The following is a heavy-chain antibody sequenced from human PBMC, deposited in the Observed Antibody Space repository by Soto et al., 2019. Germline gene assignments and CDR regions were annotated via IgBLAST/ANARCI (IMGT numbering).Heavy chain of an antibody. CDR3: ARNGF. CDR1: GFMFSSNW. J-gene: IGHJ4*02. CDR2: IKEDGSEK. V-gene: IGHV3-7*01. Sequence: SLRLSCAASGFMFSSNWMSWVRQAPGKGLEWVANIKEDGSEKDYVDSVKGRFTISRDNAKNSLYLQMNSLRAEDTAVYYCARNGFWGQGTLVTVSS.